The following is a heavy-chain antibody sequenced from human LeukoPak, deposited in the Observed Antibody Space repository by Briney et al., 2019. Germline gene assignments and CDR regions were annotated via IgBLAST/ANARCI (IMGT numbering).Heavy chain of an antibody. D-gene: IGHD4-23*01. J-gene: IGHJ3*02. CDR1: RGSISNFY. Sequence: SETLSLTCTVSRGSISNFYWSWLRQPAGKGLEWIGRIYISGSTDYNPSLKSRVTMSVDTSKNQFSLKLISVTAADTAVYYCARDLYGGSQDAFDIWGQGTLVTVSS. CDR2: IYISGST. CDR3: ARDLYGGSQDAFDI. V-gene: IGHV4-4*07.